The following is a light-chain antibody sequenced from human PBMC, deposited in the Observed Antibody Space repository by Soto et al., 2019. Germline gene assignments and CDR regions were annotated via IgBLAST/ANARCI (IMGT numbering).Light chain of an antibody. V-gene: IGKV3-15*01. CDR2: GAS. CDR3: QQYINWPSWT. J-gene: IGKJ1*01. CDR1: QSVNTF. Sequence: DKVLTQSPATLSLSPGERATLSCRASQSVNTFLAWYQHKPGQAPRLLIYGASTRATGIPARFSGSGSGTEFTLTISSLQSEDFAVYYCQQYINWPSWTFGQGTKVEVK.